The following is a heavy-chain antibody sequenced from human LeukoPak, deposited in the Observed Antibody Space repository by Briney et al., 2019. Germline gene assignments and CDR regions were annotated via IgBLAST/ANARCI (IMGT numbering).Heavy chain of an antibody. V-gene: IGHV4-39*07. D-gene: IGHD6-13*01. CDR3: ARVPSSSWYGKYFQH. CDR2: INHSGST. J-gene: IGHJ1*01. CDR1: GGFISSSSYY. Sequence: SETLSLTCTVSGGFISSSSYYWGWIRQPPGKGLEWIGEINHSGSTNYNPSLKSRVTISVDTSKNQFSLKLSSVTAADTAVYYCARVPSSSWYGKYFQHWGQGTLVTVSS.